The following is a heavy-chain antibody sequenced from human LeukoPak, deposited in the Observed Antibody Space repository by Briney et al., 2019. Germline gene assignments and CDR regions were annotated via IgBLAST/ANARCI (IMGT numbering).Heavy chain of an antibody. D-gene: IGHD3-10*01. J-gene: IGHJ6*02. CDR3: AKDLISMVRGSAMDV. V-gene: IGHV3-53*05. CDR2: ICSGGRT. CDR1: GXTVSSNY. Sequence: PGGSLRLSCAASGXTVSSNYMSWVRQAPGKGLEWVSVICSGGRTYYADSVKGRFTISRDDSKKTVYLQMNSLRAEDTAVYYCAKDLISMVRGSAMDVWGQGTTVTVSS.